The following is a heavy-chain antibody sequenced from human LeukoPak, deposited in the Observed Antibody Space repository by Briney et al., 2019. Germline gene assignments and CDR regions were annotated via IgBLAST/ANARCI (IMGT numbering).Heavy chain of an antibody. V-gene: IGHV3-30*04. CDR3: ARDPSCVSCYHYFDY. CDR2: ISYDGSNK. J-gene: IGHJ4*02. CDR1: GFTFSHYS. D-gene: IGHD2-2*01. Sequence: GGSLRLSCAASGFTFSHYSMHWVRQAPGKGLEWVAVISYDGSNKYYADSVEGRFTVSRDNSKNTLYLQMNSLRAEDTAVYYCARDPSCVSCYHYFDYWGQGTLVTVSS.